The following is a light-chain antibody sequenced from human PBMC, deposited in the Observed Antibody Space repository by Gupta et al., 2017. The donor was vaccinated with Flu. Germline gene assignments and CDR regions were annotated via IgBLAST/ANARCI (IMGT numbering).Light chain of an antibody. V-gene: IGKV1-5*03. CDR1: QSISWW. CDR3: QQYSRYST. J-gene: IGKJ5*01. Sequence: DIQMTQSPSTLSASEGDRVTITCRASQSISWWVAWYQQKPGKAPKLLIQKASTLETGVPSRFSGRASGTEFTLTISNLQPDDLATYYCQQYSRYSTFGQWTRLEIK. CDR2: KAS.